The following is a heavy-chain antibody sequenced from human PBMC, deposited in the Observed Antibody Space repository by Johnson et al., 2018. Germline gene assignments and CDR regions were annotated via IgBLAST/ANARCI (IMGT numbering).Heavy chain of an antibody. CDR3: ATTLPTYPRACDI. V-gene: IGHV3-23*04. CDR1: GFTFSSYA. Sequence: VQLVESGGGLVQPGGSLRLSCAASGFTFSSYAMSWVRQAPGKGLEWVSAISGSGGSNYYADSVKGRFTISRDNSKKTRYLQMNSRGAEDTAVYYGATTLPTYPRACDIWGQGTMVTVSS. CDR2: ISGSGGSN. J-gene: IGHJ3*02.